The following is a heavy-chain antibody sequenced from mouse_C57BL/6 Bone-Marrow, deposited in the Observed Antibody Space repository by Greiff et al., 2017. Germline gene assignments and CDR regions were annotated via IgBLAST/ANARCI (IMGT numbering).Heavy chain of an antibody. V-gene: IGHV1-47*01. D-gene: IGHD2-1*01. CDR3: ARGGNYGGYYFDY. CDR1: GYTFTTYP. CDR2: FHPYNDDT. J-gene: IGHJ2*01. Sequence: QVQLKQSGAELVKPGASVKMSCKASGYTFTTYPIEWMKQNHGKSLEWIGNFHPYNDDTKYNEKFKGKATLTVEKSSRTVYLALSRLTSDDSAVYYCARGGNYGGYYFDYWGQGTTLTVSS.